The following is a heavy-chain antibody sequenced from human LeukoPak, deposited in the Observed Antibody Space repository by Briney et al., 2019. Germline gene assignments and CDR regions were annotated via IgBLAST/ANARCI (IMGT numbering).Heavy chain of an antibody. Sequence: SETLSLTCTVSGGSISSYYWSWIRLPPGKGLEWIGYLSKSGNTNYSPSFKSRVTIFGDTPKNQFFLKLSSVTAADTAVYYCARDPCITTSCHRPMSDAFGVWGQGTMVTVSS. J-gene: IGHJ3*01. V-gene: IGHV4-59*01. CDR1: GGSISSYY. CDR3: ARDPCITTSCHRPMSDAFGV. CDR2: LSKSGNT. D-gene: IGHD2-2*01.